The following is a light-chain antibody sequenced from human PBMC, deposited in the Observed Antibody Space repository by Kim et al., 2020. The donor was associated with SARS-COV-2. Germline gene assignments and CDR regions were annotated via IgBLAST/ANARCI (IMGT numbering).Light chain of an antibody. CDR3: QTWDSNTRV. CDR2: LEGSGTY. CDR1: SGHSSYI. J-gene: IGLJ3*02. V-gene: IGLV4-60*03. Sequence: QLVLTQSSSASASLGSSVKLTCTLSSGHSSYIIAWHQQQPGKAPRYLMKLEGSGTYYKGSGVPDRFSGSSSGADRYLTISNLQSEDEADYYCQTWDSNTRVFGGGTKLTVL.